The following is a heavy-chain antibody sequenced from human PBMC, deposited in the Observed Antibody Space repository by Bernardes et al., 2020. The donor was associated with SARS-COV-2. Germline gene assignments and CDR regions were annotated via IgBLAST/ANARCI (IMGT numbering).Heavy chain of an antibody. CDR2: IYPGDSDT. D-gene: IGHD5-12*01. J-gene: IGHJ4*02. Sequence: GESLQISCEASGYSFTSHWIAWVRQMPGKGLEWMGTIYPGDSDTRYSPSFEGHVTISADKSITTAYLQWSSLKASDTAIYYCARPEIYSGYENWGQGTLVTVSS. CDR3: ARPEIYSGYEN. CDR1: GYSFTSHW. V-gene: IGHV5-51*01.